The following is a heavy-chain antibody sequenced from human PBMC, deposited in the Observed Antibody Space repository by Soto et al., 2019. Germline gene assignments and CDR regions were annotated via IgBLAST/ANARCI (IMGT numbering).Heavy chain of an antibody. D-gene: IGHD3-22*01. CDR3: ARGGGYYDSSGYYYFDY. CDR1: GGSFSGYY. J-gene: IGHJ4*01. Sequence: QVQLQQWGAGLLKPSETLSLTCAVYGGSFSGYYWSWIRQPPGKGLEWIGESNHSGSTNYNPSLKSRVTISVDTSKNQFSLKLSSVTAADTAVYYCARGGGYYDSSGYYYFDYCGHGTLVTVSS. V-gene: IGHV4-34*01. CDR2: SNHSGST.